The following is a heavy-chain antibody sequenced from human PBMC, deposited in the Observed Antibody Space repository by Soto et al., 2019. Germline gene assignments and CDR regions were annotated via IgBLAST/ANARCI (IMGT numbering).Heavy chain of an antibody. D-gene: IGHD3-3*02. V-gene: IGHV4-59*08. J-gene: IGHJ6*02. Sequence: QVQLQESGPGLVKPSETLSLTCTVSGGFVTSYYWSWIRQPLGKGLEWIGYMYYNGKTNYHPSLCGPGTASVDTSKKQFSLKRSSVPAADTAVYYCARGALLGTDVWGQGTTVTVSS. CDR3: ARGALLGTDV. CDR1: GGFVTSYY. CDR2: MYYNGKT.